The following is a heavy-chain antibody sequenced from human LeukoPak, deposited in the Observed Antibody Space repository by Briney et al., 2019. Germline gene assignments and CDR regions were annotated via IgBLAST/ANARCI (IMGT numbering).Heavy chain of an antibody. V-gene: IGHV1-69*13. CDR2: IIPIFGTA. Sequence: ASVKVSCKASGGTFSSYAISWVRQAPGQGLEWMGGIIPIFGTANYAQKFQGRVTITADESTSTAYMELSSLRSEDTAVYYCARGPGEEEPDAFDIWGQGTVVTVSS. D-gene: IGHD7-27*01. CDR1: GGTFSSYA. CDR3: ARGPGEEEPDAFDI. J-gene: IGHJ3*02.